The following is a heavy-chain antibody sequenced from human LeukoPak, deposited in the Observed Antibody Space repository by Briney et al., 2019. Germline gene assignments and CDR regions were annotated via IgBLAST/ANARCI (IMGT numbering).Heavy chain of an antibody. J-gene: IGHJ4*02. V-gene: IGHV3-7*01. CDR2: IDQGGSVR. CDR3: ARDSAGNDY. D-gene: IGHD6-13*01. CDR1: GFSFSTYW. Sequence: GGSLRLSCAASGFSFSTYWMSWVRQTPEKGLEFVANIDQGGSVRNYMDSLKGRCTISRDNAKKSLYPEINSLRADDTAVYYCARDSAGNDYWGQGTLVTVSS.